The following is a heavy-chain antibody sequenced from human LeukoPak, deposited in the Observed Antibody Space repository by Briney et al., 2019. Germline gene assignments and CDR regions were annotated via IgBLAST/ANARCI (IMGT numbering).Heavy chain of an antibody. CDR3: RGYSYGFPFDY. J-gene: IGHJ4*02. D-gene: IGHD5-18*01. CDR2: ISSSSSTI. CDR1: GFTFSSYS. Sequence: PGGSLRLSCAASGFTFSSYSMNWVRQAPGKGLEWVSYISSSSSTIYYADSVKGRFTISRDNAKNSLYLQMNSLRAEDTAVYYCRGYSYGFPFDYWGQGTLVTVSS. V-gene: IGHV3-48*04.